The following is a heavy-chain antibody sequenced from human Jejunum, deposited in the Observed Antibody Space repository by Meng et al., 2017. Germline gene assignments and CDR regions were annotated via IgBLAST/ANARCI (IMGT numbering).Heavy chain of an antibody. CDR2: IRSKPNNYAT. J-gene: IGHJ4*02. D-gene: IGHD3-10*01. Sequence: GRVVESGGGLVQPGGSLKLSCAASGFTFSGSAMHWVRQASGKGLEWVGRIRSKPNNYATAFAASVKGRFTISRDDSKNTAYLQMNSLKTEDTAVYYCTGYLLGVPVGWGQGTLVTVSS. CDR1: GFTFSGSA. V-gene: IGHV3-73*02. CDR3: TGYLLGVPVG.